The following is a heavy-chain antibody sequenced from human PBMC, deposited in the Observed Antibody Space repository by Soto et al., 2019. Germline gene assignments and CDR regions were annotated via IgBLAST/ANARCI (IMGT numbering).Heavy chain of an antibody. Sequence: QVQLQESGPGLVKPSQTLSLTCTVSGGSISSGGYYWSWIRQHPGKGLEWIGYIYYSGSTYYNPSLKSRVTISVDTSKNQFSLKLSSVTAADTAVYYCARDTRGYSPLAGVNYYYYGMDVWGQGTTVTVSS. CDR1: GGSISSGGYY. J-gene: IGHJ6*02. CDR3: ARDTRGYSPLAGVNYYYYGMDV. CDR2: IYYSGST. D-gene: IGHD5-18*01. V-gene: IGHV4-31*03.